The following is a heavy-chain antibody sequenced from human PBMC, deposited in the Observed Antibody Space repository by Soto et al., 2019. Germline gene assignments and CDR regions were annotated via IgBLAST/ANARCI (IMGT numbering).Heavy chain of an antibody. V-gene: IGHV4-30-4*01. CDR1: GGSIRSGGYY. CDR3: ARRNGDYDY. CDR2: IYYSGST. J-gene: IGHJ4*02. D-gene: IGHD4-17*01. Sequence: SETPSLTCTVSGGSIRSGGYYWSWIRQPPGKGLEWIGYIYYSGSTYYNPSLKSRVTISVDTSKNQFSLKLSSVTAADTAVYYCARRNGDYDYWGEGTLVTVSS.